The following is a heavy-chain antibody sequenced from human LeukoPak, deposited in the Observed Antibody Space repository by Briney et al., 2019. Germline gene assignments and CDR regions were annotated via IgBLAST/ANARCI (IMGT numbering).Heavy chain of an antibody. D-gene: IGHD1-14*01. Sequence: SETLSLTCAVYGGSFSGYYWSWIRQPPGKGLEWIGEINHSGSTNYNPSLKSRVTISVDTSKNQFSLKLSSVTAADTAVYYCARGSPNPSPGVDYYGMDAWGQGTTVTVSS. J-gene: IGHJ6*02. CDR2: INHSGST. CDR3: ARGSPNPSPGVDYYGMDA. CDR1: GGSFSGYY. V-gene: IGHV4-34*01.